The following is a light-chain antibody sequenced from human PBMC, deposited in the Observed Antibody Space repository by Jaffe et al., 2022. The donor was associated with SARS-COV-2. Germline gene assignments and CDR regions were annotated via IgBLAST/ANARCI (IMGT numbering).Light chain of an antibody. CDR2: DAS. CDR1: QDIRNN. J-gene: IGKJ2*01. Sequence: DIQMTQSPSSLSAFIGERVTITCRASQDIRNNLNWYQLKPGKAPKLLIYDASTLETGVPSRFRGSGSGSDFAFTISSLQARDVATYYCQQSDSLPFTFGQGTKVEIK. CDR3: QQSDSLPFT. V-gene: IGKV1-33*01.